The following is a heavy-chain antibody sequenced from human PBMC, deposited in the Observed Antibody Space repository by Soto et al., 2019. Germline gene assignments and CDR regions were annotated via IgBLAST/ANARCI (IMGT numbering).Heavy chain of an antibody. D-gene: IGHD6-13*01. CDR3: ASPSDSSSWYFYDY. CDR1: GYTFTVYY. J-gene: IGHJ4*02. V-gene: IGHV1-2*02. Sequence: ASVKVSCKASGYTFTVYYMHWVRQAPGQGLEWMGWINPNSGGTNYAQKFQGRVTMTRDTSISTAYMELSRLRSDDTAVYYCASPSDSSSWYFYDYWGQGTLVTVSS. CDR2: INPNSGGT.